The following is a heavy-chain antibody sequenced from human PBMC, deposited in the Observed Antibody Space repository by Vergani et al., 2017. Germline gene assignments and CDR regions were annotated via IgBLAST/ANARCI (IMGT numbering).Heavy chain of an antibody. CDR3: ARVANYCSSTSCEPYGMDV. V-gene: IGHV4-39*07. J-gene: IGHJ6*02. CDR2: IYYSGST. D-gene: IGHD2-2*01. Sequence: QLHLQESGPGLLKPSETLSLTCSVSGGSVRSSSYYWGWIRQPPGKGLEWIGSIYYSGSTYYNPSLKSRVTISVDTSKNQFSLKLSSVTAADTAVYYCARVANYCSSTSCEPYGMDVWGQGTTVTVSS. CDR1: GGSVRSSSYY.